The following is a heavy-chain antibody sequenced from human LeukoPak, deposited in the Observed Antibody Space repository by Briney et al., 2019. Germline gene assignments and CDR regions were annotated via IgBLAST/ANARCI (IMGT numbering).Heavy chain of an antibody. J-gene: IGHJ4*02. Sequence: SVTVSCKASGGTFSSYAISWVRQAPGQGLEWMGRIIPILGIANYAQKFQGRVTITADESTSTAYMELSSLRSEDTAVYYCARRYGSGSYYNSPFDYWGQGTLVTVSS. CDR2: IIPILGIA. D-gene: IGHD3-10*01. V-gene: IGHV1-69*04. CDR3: ARRYGSGSYYNSPFDY. CDR1: GGTFSSYA.